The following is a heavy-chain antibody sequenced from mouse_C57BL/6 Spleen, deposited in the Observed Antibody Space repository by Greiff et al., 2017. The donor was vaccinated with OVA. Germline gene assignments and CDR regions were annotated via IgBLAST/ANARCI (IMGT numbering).Heavy chain of an antibody. CDR2: INPSNGGT. Sequence: QVQLQQPGTELVKPGASVKLSCKASGYTFTSYWMHWVKQRPGQGLEWIGNINPSNGGTNYNEKFKSKATLTVDKSSSTAYMQLSSLTSEDSAVYYGAGGIYYDSAWFAYWGQGTLVTVSA. CDR1: GYTFTSYW. D-gene: IGHD2-4*01. J-gene: IGHJ3*01. V-gene: IGHV1-53*01. CDR3: AGGIYYDSAWFAY.